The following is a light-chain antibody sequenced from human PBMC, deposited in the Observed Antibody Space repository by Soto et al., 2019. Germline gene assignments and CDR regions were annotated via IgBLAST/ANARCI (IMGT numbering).Light chain of an antibody. CDR2: SDY. V-gene: IGLV1-44*01. Sequence: QSVLTQPPSASGTPGQRVTISCSGSNYNTGSNSVSWFRQLPGTAPKLLIYSDYQRPSGVPDRFSGSRSDTSASLAISRLQSEDESVYYCAAWDDSLDAVVFGGGTKVTVL. CDR1: NYNTGSNS. J-gene: IGLJ3*02. CDR3: AAWDDSLDAVV.